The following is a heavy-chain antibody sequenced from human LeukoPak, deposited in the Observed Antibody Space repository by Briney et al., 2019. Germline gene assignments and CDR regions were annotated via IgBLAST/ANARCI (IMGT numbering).Heavy chain of an antibody. CDR2: INPNSGGT. CDR1: GYTFTGYY. V-gene: IGHV1-2*04. J-gene: IGHJ5*02. D-gene: IGHD2-15*01. Sequence: ASAKVSCMPSGYTFTGYYMHWVRQAPGQGLEWMGWINPNSGGTNYAQKFQGWVTMTRDTSISTAYMELSRLRSDDTAVYYCARGGYCSGGSCENWFDPWGQGTLVTVSS. CDR3: ARGGYCSGGSCENWFDP.